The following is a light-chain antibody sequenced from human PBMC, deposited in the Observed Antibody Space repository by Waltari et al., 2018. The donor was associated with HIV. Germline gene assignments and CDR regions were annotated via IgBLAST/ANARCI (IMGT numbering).Light chain of an antibody. CDR3: QQYNIRPRGNT. J-gene: IGKJ2*01. V-gene: IGKV3-15*01. CDR2: GAA. CDR1: QGVGSN. Sequence: DKVMTQSPAILSVSPGERVTLSCRASQGVGSNLAWYQQKVGQAPRRLIYGAATRAAEIPVRFSGSGSGTDFTLTIDSLQSEDFATYYCQQYNIRPRGNTFGQGTKLQIK.